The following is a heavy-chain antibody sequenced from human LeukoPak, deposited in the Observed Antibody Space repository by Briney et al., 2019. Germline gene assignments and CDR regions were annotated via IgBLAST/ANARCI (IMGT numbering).Heavy chain of an antibody. Sequence: GGSLRLSCTASGFTFSDYYMSWIRQAPGKGLEWISYISDSGSTIYYADSVKGRFAVSRDNAKNSLYLQMNSLRADDTAVYYCARGYSNYYFDYWGQGALATVSS. D-gene: IGHD4-11*01. V-gene: IGHV3-11*01. CDR2: ISDSGSTI. CDR3: ARGYSNYYFDY. CDR1: GFTFSDYY. J-gene: IGHJ4*02.